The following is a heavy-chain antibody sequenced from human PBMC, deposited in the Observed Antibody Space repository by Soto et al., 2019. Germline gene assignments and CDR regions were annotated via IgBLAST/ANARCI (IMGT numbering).Heavy chain of an antibody. D-gene: IGHD3-10*01. CDR3: ARVHGSGSYYSYYYYYYMDV. V-gene: IGHV3-33*01. J-gene: IGHJ6*03. CDR2: IWYDGSNK. CDR1: GFTFSSYG. Sequence: QVQLVESGGGVVQPGRSLRLSCAASGFTFSSYGMHWVRQAPGKGLEWVAVIWYDGSNKYYADSVKGRFTISRDNSKNTLYMQMNSLKAEDTAVYSCARVHGSGSYYSYYYYYYMDVWGKGTTVTVSS.